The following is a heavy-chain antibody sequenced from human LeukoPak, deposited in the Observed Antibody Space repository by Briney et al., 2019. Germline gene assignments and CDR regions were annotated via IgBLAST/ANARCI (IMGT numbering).Heavy chain of an antibody. Sequence: GSLRLSCAASGFTFSSYGMHWVRQAPGKGLEWVAFIRYDGSNKYYADSVKGRFTISRDNSKNTLYLQMNSLRAEDTAVYYCAKDRHYDILTGYPFDYWGQGTLVTVSS. V-gene: IGHV3-30*02. CDR3: AKDRHYDILTGYPFDY. J-gene: IGHJ4*02. D-gene: IGHD3-9*01. CDR2: IRYDGSNK. CDR1: GFTFSSYG.